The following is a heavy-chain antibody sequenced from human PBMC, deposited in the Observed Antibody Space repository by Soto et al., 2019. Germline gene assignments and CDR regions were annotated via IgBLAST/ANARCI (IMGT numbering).Heavy chain of an antibody. V-gene: IGHV1-2*02. CDR2: INPRTGFT. Sequence: VHLVQSATEVKKPGASVKVSCKASGYMFTDYYIYWVRQAPGHGLEWVGWINPRTGFTNYAQKFQVRVTMTRDTSTDTVYLELSGLRSDDTAVYFCARELRSLASPLDFWGQGTLVTVSS. J-gene: IGHJ4*02. CDR3: ARELRSLASPLDF. D-gene: IGHD1-26*01. CDR1: GYMFTDYY.